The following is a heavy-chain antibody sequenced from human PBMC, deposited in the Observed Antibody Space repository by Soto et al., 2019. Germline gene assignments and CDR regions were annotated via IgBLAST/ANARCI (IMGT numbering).Heavy chain of an antibody. CDR1: DGSISSGGSS. CDR3: ARVPDY. CDR2: MYHSGST. Sequence: LQILSVTCGVADGSISSGGSSWSWIRQPPGKGLEWIGYMYHSGSTYYNPSLKSRVTISIDRSKNQFSLKLSSVTAADTAAYYCARVPDYLGQGILVTGS. D-gene: IGHD2-2*01. V-gene: IGHV4-30-2*01. J-gene: IGHJ4*02.